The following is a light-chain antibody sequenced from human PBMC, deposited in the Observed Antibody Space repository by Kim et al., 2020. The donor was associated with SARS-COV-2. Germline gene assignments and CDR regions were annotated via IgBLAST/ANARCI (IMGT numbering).Light chain of an antibody. J-gene: IGLJ3*02. CDR1: ALPKQY. Sequence: VSPGQTARITCAGDALPKQYAYWYQQKPGQAPVLVIYKDSERPSGIPERFSGSSSGTTVTLTISGVQAEDEADYYCQSADSSGTWVFGGGTQLTVL. CDR2: KDS. CDR3: QSADSSGTWV. V-gene: IGLV3-25*03.